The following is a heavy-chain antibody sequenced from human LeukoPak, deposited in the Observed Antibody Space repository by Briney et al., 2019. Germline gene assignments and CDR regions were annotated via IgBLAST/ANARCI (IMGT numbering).Heavy chain of an antibody. CDR3: AFASKYNWNDVDY. CDR2: IYHSGST. CDR1: GFTFGDYA. J-gene: IGHJ4*02. Sequence: GSLRLSCTASGFTFGDYAMSWFRQAPGKGLEWIGSIYHSGSTYYNPSLKSRVTISVDTSKNQFSLKLSSVTAADTTVYYCAFASKYNWNDVDYWGQGTLVTVSS. D-gene: IGHD1-20*01. V-gene: IGHV4-38-2*02.